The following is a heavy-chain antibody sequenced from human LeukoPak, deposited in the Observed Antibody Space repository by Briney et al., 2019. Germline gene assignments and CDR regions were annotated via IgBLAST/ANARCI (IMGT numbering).Heavy chain of an antibody. J-gene: IGHJ6*02. D-gene: IGHD1-20*01. CDR2: ISSSSSYI. Sequence: GGSLRLSCAASGFTFSSYSMNWGRQAPGKGLEWVSSISSSSSYIYYADSVKGRFTISRDNAKNSLYLQMNSLRAEDTAVYYCASLTGTTFFYYGMDVWGQGTTVTVSS. CDR3: ASLTGTTFFYYGMDV. V-gene: IGHV3-21*01. CDR1: GFTFSSYS.